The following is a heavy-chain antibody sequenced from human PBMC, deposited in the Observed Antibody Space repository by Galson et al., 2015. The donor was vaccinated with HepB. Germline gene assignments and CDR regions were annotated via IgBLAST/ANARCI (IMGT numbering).Heavy chain of an antibody. Sequence: SLRLSCAASGFSFSNYPMNWVRQAPGKGLEWVSYISRSGSKIYYADSVKGRFTISRDNAKNSLYLQMNSLRAEDTAVYYCARDDWGRFLEWLISPSDYWGQGTLVTVSS. CDR3: ARDDWGRFLEWLISPSDY. CDR2: ISRSGSKI. J-gene: IGHJ4*02. D-gene: IGHD3-3*01. CDR1: GFSFSNYP. V-gene: IGHV3-48*01.